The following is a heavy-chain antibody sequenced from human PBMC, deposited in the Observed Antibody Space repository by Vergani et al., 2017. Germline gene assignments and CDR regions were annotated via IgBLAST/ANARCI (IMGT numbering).Heavy chain of an antibody. Sequence: QVQLQESGPGLVKPSQTLSLTCTVSGGSISSGSYYWSWIRQPAGKGLEWIGRIYTSGSTNYNPALKSRVTISVDPSKNQFSLKLSSVTAADTAVYYCARALYYDFWSGERNYYYMDVWGKGTTVTVSS. CDR3: ARALYYDFWSGERNYYYMDV. CDR1: GGSISSGSYY. J-gene: IGHJ6*03. CDR2: IYTSGST. D-gene: IGHD3-3*01. V-gene: IGHV4-61*02.